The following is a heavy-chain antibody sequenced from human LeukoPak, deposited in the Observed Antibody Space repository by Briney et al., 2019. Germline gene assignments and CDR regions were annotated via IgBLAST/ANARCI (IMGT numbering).Heavy chain of an antibody. Sequence: GESLKISCKGSGYSFTSYWIGWVRQMPGKGLEWMGITYPGDSDTRYNPSFQGQVTISADNSISTAYLQWSSLKASDTAYYYCARRIAAPRNPLGYWFDPWGQGTLVTVSS. CDR3: ARRIAAPRNPLGYWFDP. V-gene: IGHV5-51*01. CDR2: TYPGDSDT. CDR1: GYSFTSYW. D-gene: IGHD6-6*01. J-gene: IGHJ5*02.